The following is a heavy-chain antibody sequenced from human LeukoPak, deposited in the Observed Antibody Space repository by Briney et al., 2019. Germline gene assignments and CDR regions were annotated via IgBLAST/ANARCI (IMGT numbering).Heavy chain of an antibody. J-gene: IGHJ4*02. V-gene: IGHV4-4*07. CDR2: IYASGST. CDR3: ARDVILYDSSGYFDY. CDR1: GGSISSYY. Sequence: SESLSLTCTVSGGSISSYYWSWIRQPAGKGLEWIGRIYASGSTNYNPSLKSRVTMSVDTSKNQFSLKLSSVTAADTAVYYCARDVILYDSSGYFDYWGQGTLVTVSS. D-gene: IGHD3-22*01.